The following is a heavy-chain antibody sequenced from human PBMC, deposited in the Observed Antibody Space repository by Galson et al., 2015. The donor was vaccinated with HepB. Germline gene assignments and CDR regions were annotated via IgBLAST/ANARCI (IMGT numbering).Heavy chain of an antibody. CDR3: ARDEGRIAVAADLDY. J-gene: IGHJ4*02. V-gene: IGHV3-21*01. D-gene: IGHD6-19*01. CDR2: ISSSSSYI. CDR1: GFTFSSYS. Sequence: SLRLSCAASGFTFSSYSMNWVRQAPGKGLEWVSSISSSSSYIYYADSVKGRFTISRDNAKNSLYLQMNSLRAEDTAVYYCARDEGRIAVAADLDYWGQGTLVTVSS.